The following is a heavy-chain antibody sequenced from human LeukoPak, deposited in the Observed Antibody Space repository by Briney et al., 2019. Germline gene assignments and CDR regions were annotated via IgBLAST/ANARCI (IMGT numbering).Heavy chain of an antibody. Sequence: GGSLRLACAASGFTFSTYAMSWVRQAPGKGLEWVSGISGSGGSTHYADSVKGRFTISRDNSKNTLYLQMNSLRAEDTAVYYCSISGAYWAWAHWGQGTLVTVSS. CDR1: GFTFSTYA. V-gene: IGHV3-23*01. J-gene: IGHJ4*02. CDR3: SISGAYWAWAH. CDR2: ISGSGGST. D-gene: IGHD1-26*01.